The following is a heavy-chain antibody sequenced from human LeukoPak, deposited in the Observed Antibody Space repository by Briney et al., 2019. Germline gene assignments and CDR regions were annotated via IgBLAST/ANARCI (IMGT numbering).Heavy chain of an antibody. CDR2: IYHSGTT. Sequence: SETLSLTCTVSGYSIISGSYWAWIRQPPGKGLEWIGHIYHSGTTSYNLSLKSRVTISVDTSNNQFSLQLNSVTPEDTAVYYCARSSSAEYYDILTGYYFDYWGQGTLVTVSS. J-gene: IGHJ4*02. CDR1: GYSIISGSY. D-gene: IGHD3-9*01. CDR3: ARSSSAEYYDILTGYYFDY. V-gene: IGHV4-38-2*02.